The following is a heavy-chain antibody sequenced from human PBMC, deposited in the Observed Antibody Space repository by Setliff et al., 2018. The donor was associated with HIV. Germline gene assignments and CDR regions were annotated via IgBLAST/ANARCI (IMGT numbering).Heavy chain of an antibody. CDR2: SIPILGRA. CDR1: GGTFRSYV. V-gene: IGHV1-69*05. D-gene: IGHD4-17*01. CDR3: ARGRGAVTNLFDS. J-gene: IGHJ5*01. Sequence: GASVKVSCKASGGTFRSYVITWVRQAPGQGLEWMGESIPILGRANYAQKFQGRVAISTDESMTTVYMELTSLRSEDTAIYYCARGRGAVTNLFDSWGQGTLVTVSS.